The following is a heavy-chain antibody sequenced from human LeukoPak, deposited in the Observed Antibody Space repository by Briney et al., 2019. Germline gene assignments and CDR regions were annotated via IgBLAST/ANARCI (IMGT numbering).Heavy chain of an antibody. Sequence: SETLSLTCTVSGGSIRSYWSWIRQPPGKGLEWIGTMYHSGSSFYNPSLKSRVTISVDTSKNQFFLKLSSVTAADTAVYYCARDIEIVGATKVGWFDPWGQGTLVTVSS. D-gene: IGHD1-26*01. CDR1: GGSIRSY. CDR3: ARDIEIVGATKVGWFDP. J-gene: IGHJ5*02. CDR2: MYHSGSS. V-gene: IGHV4-38-2*02.